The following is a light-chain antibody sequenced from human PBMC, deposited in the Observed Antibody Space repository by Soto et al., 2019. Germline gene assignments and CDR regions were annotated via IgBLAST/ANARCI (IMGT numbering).Light chain of an antibody. Sequence: EIVLTQSPSTLSLSVGERATLSCRASQSVSNSYIAWYQQKPGQAHRLLIYGASSRGTGIPDRFSGSGSGTDFNLTISSLEPEDFAVYYYQQYGSSPWTFGRGTKVEIK. CDR3: QQYGSSPWT. J-gene: IGKJ1*01. V-gene: IGKV3-20*01. CDR1: QSVSNSY. CDR2: GAS.